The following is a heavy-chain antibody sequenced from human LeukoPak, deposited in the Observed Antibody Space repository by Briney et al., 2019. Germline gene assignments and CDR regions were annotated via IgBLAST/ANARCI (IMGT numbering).Heavy chain of an antibody. J-gene: IGHJ4*02. CDR1: GVSFSSYG. V-gene: IGHV3-33*01. CDR2: IWYGGTND. Sequence: PGRSLRLSCAASGVSFSSYGMHWVRQAPGKGLEWVAVIWYGGTNDYYADSVKGRFTISRDNSRNTLYLQMNSLRTEDTAVYSCARAAFDSIGYYLFDYWGQGTLVTVSS. CDR3: ARAAFDSIGYYLFDY. D-gene: IGHD3-22*01.